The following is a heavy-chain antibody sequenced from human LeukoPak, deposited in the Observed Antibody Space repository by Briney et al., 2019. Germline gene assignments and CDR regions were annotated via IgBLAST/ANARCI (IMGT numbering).Heavy chain of an antibody. CDR1: GFTFSSHW. D-gene: IGHD5-18*01. J-gene: IGHJ4*02. Sequence: GGSLRLSCAASGFTFSSHWMNWVRQAPGKGLEWVANIHEDGSDKYYVDSVKGRFTVSRDNAKNSLYLQMNSLRAEDTAVYYCARDRGYSCGYWGQGTPVTVSS. CDR2: IHEDGSDK. CDR3: ARDRGYSCGY. V-gene: IGHV3-7*05.